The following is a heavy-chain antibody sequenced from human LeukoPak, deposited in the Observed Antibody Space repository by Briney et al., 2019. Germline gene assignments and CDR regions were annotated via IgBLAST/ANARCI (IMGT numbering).Heavy chain of an antibody. D-gene: IGHD4-17*01. V-gene: IGHV3-23*01. CDR2: ISGSGGST. Sequence: PGGSLRLSCAASGFTFSSYAMSWVRQAPGKGLEWVSAISGSGGSTYYADSVKGRLTISRDNSKNTLYLQMNSLSAEDTAVYYCAKDWHYSTVTTGFDYWGQGTLVTVSS. CDR1: GFTFSSYA. CDR3: AKDWHYSTVTTGFDY. J-gene: IGHJ4*02.